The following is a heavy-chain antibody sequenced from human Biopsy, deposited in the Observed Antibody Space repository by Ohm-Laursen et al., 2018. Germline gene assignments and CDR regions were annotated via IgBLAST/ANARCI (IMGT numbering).Heavy chain of an antibody. J-gene: IGHJ4*02. D-gene: IGHD6-19*01. Sequence: APVKVSCNASGYRFTSYYMHWVRQAPGQGLEWMGMINPSGSTTSYSQIFQGRVTMTRDTSKSTVYMELSSLRSADTAVYFCARNTGWYGDLYYFDYWGQGTLVTVSS. CDR3: ARNTGWYGDLYYFDY. CDR2: INPSGSTT. V-gene: IGHV1-46*01. CDR1: GYRFTSYY.